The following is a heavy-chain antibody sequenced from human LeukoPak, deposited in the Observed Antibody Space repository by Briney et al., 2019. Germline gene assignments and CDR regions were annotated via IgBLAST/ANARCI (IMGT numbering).Heavy chain of an antibody. Sequence: GRSLRLSCAASGFTFSGSAMHWVRQASGKGLEWVGRIRSKANSYATAYAASVKGRFTISRDDSKNTAYLQMNSLKTEDTAVYYCTSTSRYYYGMDVWGQGTTVTVSS. V-gene: IGHV3-73*01. CDR3: TSTSRYYYGMDV. J-gene: IGHJ6*02. CDR1: GFTFSGSA. CDR2: IRSKANSYAT.